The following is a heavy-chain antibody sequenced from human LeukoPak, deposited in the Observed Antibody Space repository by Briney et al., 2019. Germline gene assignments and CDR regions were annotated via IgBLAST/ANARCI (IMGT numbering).Heavy chain of an antibody. Sequence: PGGSLRLSCAASEFTFISYAMTWVRQAPGKGLEWVSTISGSGGVTYYADFVKGRFTISRDNSKNTLYLQMNSLRAEDTAIYYRAKDGSSSRYKFPNFFDYWGQGTLVNVSS. J-gene: IGHJ4*02. CDR1: EFTFISYA. D-gene: IGHD6-13*01. CDR3: AKDGSSSRYKFPNFFDY. CDR2: ISGSGGVT. V-gene: IGHV3-23*01.